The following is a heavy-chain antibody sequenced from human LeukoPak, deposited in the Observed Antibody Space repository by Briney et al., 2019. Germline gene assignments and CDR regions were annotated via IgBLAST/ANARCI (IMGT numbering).Heavy chain of an antibody. CDR1: GFTFSTYW. D-gene: IGHD1-14*01. J-gene: IGHJ4*02. V-gene: IGHV3-74*01. CDR2: INSDGSNT. CDR3: VQEINRGDRRYFDY. Sequence: GGSLRLSCAASGFTFSTYWMHWVRQAPGKGRVGVSRINSDGSNTNYADSVKGRFTISRDNAKNTLYLQMDSLRAEDTAVYYCVQEINRGDRRYFDYWGQGTLVTVSS.